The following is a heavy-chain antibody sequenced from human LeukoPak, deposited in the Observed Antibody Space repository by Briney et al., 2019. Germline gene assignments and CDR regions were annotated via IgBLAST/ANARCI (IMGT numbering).Heavy chain of an antibody. CDR1: GFTFSSYS. V-gene: IGHV3-48*01. D-gene: IGHD4-11*01. CDR2: ISSSSSTI. CDR3: AKTRPHDYTNYGDAFDI. Sequence: GGSLRLSCAASGFTFSSYSMNWVHQAPGKGLEWVSYISSSSSTIHYADSVKGRFTISRDNSKNTLYLQMDSLRAEDTAVYYCAKTRPHDYTNYGDAFDIWGQGTMVTVSS. J-gene: IGHJ3*02.